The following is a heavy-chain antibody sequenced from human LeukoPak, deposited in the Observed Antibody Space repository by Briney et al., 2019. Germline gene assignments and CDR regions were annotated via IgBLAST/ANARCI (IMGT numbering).Heavy chain of an antibody. J-gene: IGHJ2*01. Sequence: SSETLSLTCTVSGGSISGDYWSWIRQPPGKGLEWIGEINHSAYTNYNPSRKSRVTISVDTSKNQFSLKLSSVTAADTAVYYCARGIGGSHRYFDLWGRGTQVTVSS. CDR1: GGSISGDY. V-gene: IGHV4-34*01. D-gene: IGHD1-26*01. CDR3: ARGIGGSHRYFDL. CDR2: INHSAYT.